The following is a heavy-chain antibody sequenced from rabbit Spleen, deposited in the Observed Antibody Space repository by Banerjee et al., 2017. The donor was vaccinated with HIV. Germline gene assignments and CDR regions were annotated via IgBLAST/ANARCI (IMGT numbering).Heavy chain of an antibody. D-gene: IGHD3-1*01. CDR1: GFSFSDRDV. J-gene: IGHJ6*01. CDR2: INIVTGKS. V-gene: IGHV1S45*01. Sequence: QQQLKETGGGLVKPGGTLTLTCKASGFSFSDRDVMCWVRQAPGKGLEWIACINIVTGKSVYASWAEGRFIMSRTSSTTVTLQMTSLTAADTATYFCAREKSGNHGHDLWGPGTLVTVS. CDR3: AREKSGNHGHDL.